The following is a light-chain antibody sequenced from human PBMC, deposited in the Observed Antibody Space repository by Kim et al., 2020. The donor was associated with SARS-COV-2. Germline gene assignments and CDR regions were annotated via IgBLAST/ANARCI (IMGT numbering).Light chain of an antibody. J-gene: IGLJ1*01. V-gene: IGLV2-14*03. CDR1: TSDVGGHNY. CDR3: ISYTTSTTLFYV. Sequence: SITIPCPGTTSDVGGHNYVSWYQQYPGKAPKLMIYDVTNRPSGVSNRFSGSKSGNTASLTISGLQSEDEADYYCISYTTSTTLFYVFGTGTKVTVL. CDR2: DVT.